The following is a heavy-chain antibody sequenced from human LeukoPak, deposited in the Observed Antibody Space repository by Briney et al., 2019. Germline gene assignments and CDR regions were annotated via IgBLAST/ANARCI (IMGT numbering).Heavy chain of an antibody. D-gene: IGHD6-6*01. J-gene: IGHJ5*02. V-gene: IGHV1-69*04. CDR1: GGTFSSYA. CDR2: IIPILGIA. Sequence: GASVRVSCKASGGTFSSYAISWVRQAPGQGLEWMGRIIPILGIANYAQKFQGRVTITADKSTSTAYMELSSLRSEDTAVYYCARGSSSWFDPWGQGTLVTVSS. CDR3: ARGSSSWFDP.